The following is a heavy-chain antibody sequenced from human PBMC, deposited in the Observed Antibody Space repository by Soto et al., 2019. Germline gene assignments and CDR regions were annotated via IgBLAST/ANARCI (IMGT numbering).Heavy chain of an antibody. CDR1: GASIGSGGW. J-gene: IGHJ5*02. V-gene: IGHV4-4*02. D-gene: IGHD2-8*02. CDR2: IFHDGNT. CDR3: ARHEGWTGPDQ. Sequence: XETLSLTCAVSGASIGSGGWWSWVRQPPVKGLEWIAEIFHDGNTNYSPSLKSRVTISVDKSQNQFSLNVYSVTAADTAVYYCARHEGWTGPDQWGQGNLVTVSS.